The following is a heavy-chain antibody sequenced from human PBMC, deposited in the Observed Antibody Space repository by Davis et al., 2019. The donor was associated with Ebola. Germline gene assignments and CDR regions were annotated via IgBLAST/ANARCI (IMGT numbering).Heavy chain of an antibody. CDR1: GGSISSSSYY. Sequence: PSETLSLTCTVSGGSISSSSYYWSWIRQPPGKGLEWIGEINHSGSTNYNPSLKSRVTMSVDTSKNQFSLKLSSVTAADTAVYYCARVAIGYCGGDCYSGAPYAFDIWGQGTMVTVSS. J-gene: IGHJ3*02. V-gene: IGHV4-39*07. CDR3: ARVAIGYCGGDCYSGAPYAFDI. D-gene: IGHD2-21*02. CDR2: INHSGST.